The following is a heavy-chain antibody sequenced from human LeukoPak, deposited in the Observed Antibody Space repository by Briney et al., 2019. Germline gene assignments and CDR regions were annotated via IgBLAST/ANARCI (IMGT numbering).Heavy chain of an antibody. V-gene: IGHV4-4*07. Sequence: PSETLSLTCPVSGGSISSYYWRWIRQPAGKGLEWIGRIYTSGSTNYNPSLKSRVPMSVDTSKNQFSLKLSSVTAADTAVYYCARDGDDYYYYGMDVGVQGTTVTVSS. CDR2: IYTSGST. J-gene: IGHJ6*02. D-gene: IGHD5-24*01. CDR3: ARDGDDYYYYGMDV. CDR1: GGSISSYY.